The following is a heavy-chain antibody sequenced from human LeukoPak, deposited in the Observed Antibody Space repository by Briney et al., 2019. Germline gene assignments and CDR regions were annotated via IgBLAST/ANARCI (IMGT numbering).Heavy chain of an antibody. J-gene: IGHJ4*02. Sequence: GGSLRLSCAASGFTLSSYAMSWVRQAPGKGLEWVSAVSGSGGSTYYADSVKGRFTISRDNSKNTLYLQMNSLRAEDTAVYYCAKVKSYYDILTGYPDYWGQGTLVTVSS. D-gene: IGHD3-9*01. CDR2: VSGSGGST. V-gene: IGHV3-23*01. CDR3: AKVKSYYDILTGYPDY. CDR1: GFTLSSYA.